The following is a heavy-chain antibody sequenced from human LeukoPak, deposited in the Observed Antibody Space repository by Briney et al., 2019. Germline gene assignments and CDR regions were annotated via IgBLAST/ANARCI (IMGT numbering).Heavy chain of an antibody. CDR2: ISYDGSNK. CDR1: GFTFSSYW. D-gene: IGHD6-13*01. V-gene: IGHV3-30-3*01. J-gene: IGHJ5*02. CDR3: ARDRSSLYSSSWYVNWFDP. Sequence: GRSLRLSCAASGFTFSSYWMHWVRQAPGKGLEWVAVISYDGSNKYYADSVKGRFTISRDNSKNTLYLQMNSLRAEDTAVYYCARDRSSLYSSSWYVNWFDPWGQGTLVTVSS.